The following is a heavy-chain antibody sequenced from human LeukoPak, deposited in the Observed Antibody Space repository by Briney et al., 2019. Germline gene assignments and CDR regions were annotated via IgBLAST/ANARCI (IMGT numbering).Heavy chain of an antibody. V-gene: IGHV4-34*01. CDR1: GGSFSGYY. CDR3: ARSYRPFDY. CDR2: IYYSGST. J-gene: IGHJ4*02. Sequence: KPSETLSLTCAVYGGSFSGYYWTWIRQPPGKGLEWIGSIYYSGSTYYNPSLKSRVTISVDTSKNQFSLKLSSVTAADTAVYYCARSYRPFDYWGQGTLVTVSS. D-gene: IGHD1-1*01.